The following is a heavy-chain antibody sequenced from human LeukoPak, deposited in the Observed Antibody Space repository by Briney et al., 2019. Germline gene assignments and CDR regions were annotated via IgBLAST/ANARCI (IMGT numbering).Heavy chain of an antibody. CDR2: IHYDGNT. CDR1: GGSISSSTYS. V-gene: IGHV4-39*01. J-gene: IGHJ4*02. Sequence: SETLSLTCTVSGGSISSSTYSWTWIRQPPGKGLEWIGSIHYDGNTYYKPSLKSRVAISVDTSKIQFSLRLSSATAADMATYYCARHSLNNYGSYYWGQGTLVTVSS. CDR3: ARHSLNNYGSYY. D-gene: IGHD5-24*01.